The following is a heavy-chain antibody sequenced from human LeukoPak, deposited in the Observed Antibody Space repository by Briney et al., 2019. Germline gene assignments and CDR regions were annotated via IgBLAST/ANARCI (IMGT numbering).Heavy chain of an antibody. CDR1: GGSISNYY. J-gene: IGHJ4*02. D-gene: IGHD5-18*01. Sequence: SETLSLTCTVSGGSISNYYWSWIRQPPGKGLEWIAYIYYTGSTNYSPSLKSRVTISVDTSKNQFSLKLSSVTVADTAVYYCARSGYSYGYVGHYFDYWGQGALVTVSS. CDR3: ARSGYSYGYVGHYFDY. CDR2: IYYTGST. V-gene: IGHV4-59*01.